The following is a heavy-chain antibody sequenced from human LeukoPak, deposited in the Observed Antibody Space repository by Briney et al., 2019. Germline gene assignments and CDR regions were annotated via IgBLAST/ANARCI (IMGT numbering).Heavy chain of an antibody. V-gene: IGHV1-24*01. CDR2: SDPENGET. D-gene: IGHD3-16*01. CDR3: AKGGSNPGRHNSAWGSMDV. J-gene: IGHJ6*02. CDR1: GKTLSELS. Sequence: ASVKVSCKVSGKTLSELSMHWVRQAPGKGLEWMGGSDPENGETIYAQKFQGRVTLTEDRSTDTTYMEMSSLRSEDTAVYYCAKGGSNPGRHNSAWGSMDVWGQGTTVTVSS.